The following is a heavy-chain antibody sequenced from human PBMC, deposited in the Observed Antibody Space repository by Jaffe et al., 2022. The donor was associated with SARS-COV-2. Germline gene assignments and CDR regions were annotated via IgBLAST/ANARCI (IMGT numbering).Heavy chain of an antibody. D-gene: IGHD2-21*02. CDR1: GGSISSSNSY. CDR3: VRASRLMTADY. Sequence: QLQLQESGPGLVKSSETLSLTCTVSGGSISSSNSYWGWIRQPPGKGLEWIGSVHFSGRTYSNPSLQSRVTMSVDTSKNQFSLQLTSVTAADTTVYYCVRASRLMTADYWGQGTLVTVSS. CDR2: VHFSGRT. J-gene: IGHJ4*02. V-gene: IGHV4-39*01.